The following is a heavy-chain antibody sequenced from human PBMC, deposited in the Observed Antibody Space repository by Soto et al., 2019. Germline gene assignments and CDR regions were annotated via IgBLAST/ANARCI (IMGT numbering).Heavy chain of an antibody. D-gene: IGHD2-21*01. J-gene: IGHJ4*02. CDR1: GFTFSNYA. CDR3: AKDADCGGDCYLHYFDY. CDR2: ISGSGNST. Sequence: VQVLESGGGLVQPGGSLRLSCAASGFTFSNYAMSWVRQAPGKGLEWVSSISGSGNSTYNADSVKGRLTISRDNSKNTLYLQMNSLRAEDTAVYYCAKDADCGGDCYLHYFDYWGQGALVTVSS. V-gene: IGHV3-23*01.